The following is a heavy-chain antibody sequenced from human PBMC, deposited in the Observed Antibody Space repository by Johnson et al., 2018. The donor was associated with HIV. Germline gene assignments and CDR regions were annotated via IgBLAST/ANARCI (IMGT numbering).Heavy chain of an antibody. V-gene: IGHV3-9*01. CDR2: ISWNSGSI. CDR3: AKDIGRWLQILDAFDI. CDR1: GFTFDDYA. J-gene: IGHJ3*02. Sequence: VQLVESGGGLVQPGRSLRLSCAASGFTFDDYAMHWVRQAPGKGLEWVSGISWNSGSIGYADSVKGRFTISRDNAKNSLYLQMNSLRAEDTALYYCAKDIGRWLQILDAFDIWGQGQWSPSLQ. D-gene: IGHD5-24*01.